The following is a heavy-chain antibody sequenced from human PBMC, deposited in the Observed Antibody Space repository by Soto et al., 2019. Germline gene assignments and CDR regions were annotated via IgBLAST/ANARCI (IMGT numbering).Heavy chain of an antibody. V-gene: IGHV4-34*01. CDR1: GGSFSGYY. CDR2: INHSGST. Sequence: QVQLQQWGAGLLKPSETLSLTCAVYGGSFSGYYWSWIRQPPGKGLECIGEINHSGSTNYNPSLKSRVTISVDTSKNQFSLKLSSVNAADTAVYYCARGSGRAIDYWGQGTLVTVSS. J-gene: IGHJ4*02. CDR3: ARGSGRAIDY. D-gene: IGHD6-25*01.